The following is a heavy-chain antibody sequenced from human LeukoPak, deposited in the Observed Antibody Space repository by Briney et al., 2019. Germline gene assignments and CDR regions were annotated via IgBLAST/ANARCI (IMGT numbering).Heavy chain of an antibody. CDR3: ASQSRTHRGFGSHFEF. D-gene: IGHD6-25*01. CDR1: GVSITSYY. J-gene: IGHJ4*02. CDR2: SYYSGST. V-gene: IGHV4-59*08. Sequence: PSETLSLTCSVSGVSITSYYWSWIRQPPGKGLEWIGYSYYSGSTNYNPSLKSRVTISVDTSKNQFSLNLSSVTAADTAVYYCASQSRTHRGFGSHFEFWGQGTLVTVSS.